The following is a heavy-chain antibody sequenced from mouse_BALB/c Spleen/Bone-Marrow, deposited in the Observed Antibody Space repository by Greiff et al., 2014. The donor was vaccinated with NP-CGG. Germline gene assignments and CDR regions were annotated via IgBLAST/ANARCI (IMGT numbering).Heavy chain of an antibody. J-gene: IGHJ4*01. CDR2: ISSGSSTI. CDR3: ATGTRAMDY. CDR1: GFTFSSFG. Sequence: EVMLVESGGGLVQPGGSRKLSCAASGFTFSSFGMHWVRQAPEKGLEWVAYISSGSSTIYYTDTVKGRFTISRDNPKNTLFLQMTSLRCEDTAVYYCATGTRAMDYWGQGTSVTVSS. D-gene: IGHD4-1*01. V-gene: IGHV5-17*02.